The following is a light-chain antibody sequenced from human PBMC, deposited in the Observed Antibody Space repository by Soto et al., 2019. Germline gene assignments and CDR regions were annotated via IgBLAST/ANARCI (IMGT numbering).Light chain of an antibody. CDR3: CSHTSSSTSFV. CDR1: SSDVGGYNY. V-gene: IGLV2-14*01. Sequence: QSALTQPAAVSGSPGQSITISCTGTSSDVGGYNYVSWYQQHPGKAPKLMIYEVINRPSGVSIRFSGSKSGNTASLTISGLQAEDEADYYCCSHTSSSTSFVFGTGTKVTVL. CDR2: EVI. J-gene: IGLJ1*01.